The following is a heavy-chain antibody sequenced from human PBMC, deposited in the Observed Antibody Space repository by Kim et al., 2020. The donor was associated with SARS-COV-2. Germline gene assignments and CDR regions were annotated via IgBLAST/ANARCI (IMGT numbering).Heavy chain of an antibody. J-gene: IGHJ6*02. CDR3: ARDFGLKWPVMISGYGMDV. Sequence: GGSLRLSCAASGFTFSSYEMNWVRQAPGKGLEWVSYISSSGSTIYYADSVKGRFTISRDNAKNSLYLQMNSLRAEDTAVYYCARDFGLKWPVMISGYGMDVWGQGTTVTVSS. CDR2: ISSSGSTI. V-gene: IGHV3-48*03. D-gene: IGHD6-19*01. CDR1: GFTFSSYE.